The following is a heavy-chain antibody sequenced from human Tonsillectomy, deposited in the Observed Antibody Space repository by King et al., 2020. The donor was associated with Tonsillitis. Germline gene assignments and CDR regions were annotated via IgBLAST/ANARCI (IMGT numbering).Heavy chain of an antibody. CDR1: GYTFTSYD. D-gene: IGHD6-19*01. V-gene: IGHV1-8*01. Sequence: VQLVESGAEVKKPGASVKVSCKASGYTFTSYDVNWVRQATGQGLEWMGWMNLNSGNTGCAQKFQGRVTMTSNTSISTAYMELSSLRSEDTAVYYCARGQWGSGWPDYWGQGTLVTVSS. CDR2: MNLNSGNT. J-gene: IGHJ4*02. CDR3: ARGQWGSGWPDY.